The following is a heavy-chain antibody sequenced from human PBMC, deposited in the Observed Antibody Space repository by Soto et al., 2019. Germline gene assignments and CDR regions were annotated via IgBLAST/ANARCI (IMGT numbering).Heavy chain of an antibody. D-gene: IGHD3-16*01. Sequence: QVQMVESGGGVVQPGRYLRLSCAASGFTFSSYGMQWVRQAPGKGLEGVAVIWLDGSNKYYADSVKGRFTISRDNSNNTLYLQLNSLRAEDTAVYYCARHWESYMDYWGQGTLVTVSS. CDR2: IWLDGSNK. V-gene: IGHV3-33*01. J-gene: IGHJ4*02. CDR3: ARHWESYMDY. CDR1: GFTFSSYG.